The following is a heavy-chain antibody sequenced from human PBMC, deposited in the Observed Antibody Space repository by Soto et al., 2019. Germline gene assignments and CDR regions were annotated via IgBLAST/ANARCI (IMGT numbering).Heavy chain of an antibody. CDR1: GFTVSSKY. CDR2: IQSGGPT. Sequence: GGSLRLSCAASGFTVSSKYMSWVRQAPGKGLEWVSLIQSGGPTYYADSVKGRFTISRDTSENTLHLQMDSLRAEDTAVYYCPRDDVLCDGGRCYGVPLDVWGKGTRVTAP. CDR3: PRDDVLCDGGRCYGVPLDV. V-gene: IGHV3-66*01. D-gene: IGHD2-15*01. J-gene: IGHJ6*01.